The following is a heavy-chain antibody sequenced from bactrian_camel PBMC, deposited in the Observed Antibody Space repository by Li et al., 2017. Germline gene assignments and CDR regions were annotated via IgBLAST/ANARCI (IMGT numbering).Heavy chain of an antibody. D-gene: IGHD2*01. CDR2: IYTGIGLSVYNTT. Sequence: HVQLVESGGGSVQAGGSLRLSCAASGSTAGIMCMGWFRQAPGKEREGVAAIYTGIGLSVYNTTYYADSVKGRFTVSRDNADNTVNLMMNSLKPEDTAMYYCAANFGPYCSGPYLARRANFLGQGTQVTVS. V-gene: IGHV3S54*01. J-gene: IGHJ4*01. CDR1: GSTAGIMC.